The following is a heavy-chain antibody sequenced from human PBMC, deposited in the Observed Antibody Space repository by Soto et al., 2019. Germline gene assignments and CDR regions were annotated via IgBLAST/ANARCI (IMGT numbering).Heavy chain of an antibody. V-gene: IGHV3-23*01. CDR1: GFTFSSYA. CDR2: ISGSGGST. D-gene: IGHD1-26*01. Sequence: VGSLRLSGAASGFTFSSYAMSWVRHARGKGLEWVSAISGSGGSTYYADSVKGRFTISRDNSKNTLYLQMNSLRAEDTAVYYCAKGSYYRNWFDPWGQGTLVTVSS. J-gene: IGHJ5*02. CDR3: AKGSYYRNWFDP.